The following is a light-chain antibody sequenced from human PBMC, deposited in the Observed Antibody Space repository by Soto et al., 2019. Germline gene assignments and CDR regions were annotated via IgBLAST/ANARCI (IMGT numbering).Light chain of an antibody. Sequence: DIVLTQSPDSLAVSLGEMATINCKSSQNVIHDSNSKNFLAWYQQKPGQPPKLLMYLASTRESGVPDRFSGSGSGTDFTLTISSLQAEDVAVYYCQQYHTPPLTFGGGTKVEIK. V-gene: IGKV4-1*01. CDR1: QNVIHDSNSKNF. CDR2: LAS. J-gene: IGKJ4*01. CDR3: QQYHTPPLT.